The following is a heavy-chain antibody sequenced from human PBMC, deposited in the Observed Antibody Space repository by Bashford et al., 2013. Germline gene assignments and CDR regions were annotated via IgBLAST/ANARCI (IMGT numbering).Heavy chain of an antibody. CDR3: ATRQSGTFLSTV. Sequence: VRQAPGKGLEWISALSGVAASPYYADSVKGRFTVSRDNSKNTLYLQMNNLRAEDTGVYYCATRQSGTFLSTVWGQGTPVTVSS. CDR2: LSGVAASP. J-gene: IGHJ4*02. D-gene: IGHD1-26*01. V-gene: IGHV3-23*01.